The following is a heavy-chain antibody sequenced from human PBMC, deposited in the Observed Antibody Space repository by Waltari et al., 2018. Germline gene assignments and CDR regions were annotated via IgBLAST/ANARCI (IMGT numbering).Heavy chain of an antibody. V-gene: IGHV3-9*01. D-gene: IGHD1-26*01. CDR2: IGWNSGSI. CDR3: AKDSGSHDAVDI. Sequence: EVQLVESGGGLVQPGRSLRLSCAASGFTFDDYAMHWVRQAPGKGLEWDSGIGWNSGSIGYADSLKGRFTIARDNAKNSLDLQMNRLRTEDTALYYCAKDSGSHDAVDIWGQGTMVTVSS. CDR1: GFTFDDYA. J-gene: IGHJ3*02.